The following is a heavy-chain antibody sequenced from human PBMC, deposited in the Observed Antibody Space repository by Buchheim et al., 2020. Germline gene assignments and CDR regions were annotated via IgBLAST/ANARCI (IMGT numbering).Heavy chain of an antibody. Sequence: VQLVESGGGLVKPGGSLRLSCAASGFTFSSYSMHWVRQAPGKGLEWVAVISYDGSNKYYADSVKGRFTISRDNSKNTLYLQMNSLRAEDTAVYYCVYSSSLYYYYYMDVWGKGTT. CDR2: ISYDGSNK. V-gene: IGHV3-30*03. D-gene: IGHD6-6*01. CDR3: VYSSSLYYYYYMDV. CDR1: GFTFSSYS. J-gene: IGHJ6*03.